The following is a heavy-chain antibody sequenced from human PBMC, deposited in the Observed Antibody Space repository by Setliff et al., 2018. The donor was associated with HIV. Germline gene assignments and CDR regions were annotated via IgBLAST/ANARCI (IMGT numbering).Heavy chain of an antibody. Sequence: GESLKISCAASGFTFSSYAMSWVRQAPGKGLEWVSTITGSGRSTYYADSVKGRFTISRDNSKNTQYLQMNSLRAEDTAVYYCAKDERAAYSDRSVYSFGYWGQGTLVTVSS. CDR3: AKDERAAYSDRSVYSFGY. CDR2: ITGSGRST. V-gene: IGHV3-23*01. D-gene: IGHD3-22*01. CDR1: GFTFSSYA. J-gene: IGHJ4*02.